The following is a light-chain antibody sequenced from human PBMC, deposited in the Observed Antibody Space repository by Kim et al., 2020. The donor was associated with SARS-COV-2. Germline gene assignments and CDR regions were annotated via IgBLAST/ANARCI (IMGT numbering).Light chain of an antibody. V-gene: IGLV6-57*04. CDR3: QSYDSSNSHWV. Sequence: NFMLTQPHSVSESPGKTVTISCTRSSGSIASNYVQWYQQRPGSAPTTVIYEDNQRPSGVPDRFSDSIDSSSNSASLTISGLKTEDEADYYCQSYDSSNSHWVFGGGTQLTVL. J-gene: IGLJ3*02. CDR1: SGSIASNY. CDR2: EDN.